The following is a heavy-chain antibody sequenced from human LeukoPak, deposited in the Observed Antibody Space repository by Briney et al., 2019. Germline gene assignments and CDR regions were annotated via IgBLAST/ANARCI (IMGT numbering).Heavy chain of an antibody. J-gene: IGHJ5*02. CDR1: GFTFRNYA. Sequence: PGGSLRLSCAASGFTFRNYAVVWVRQAPGKGLEWVSAITGSGATTYYADSVKGRFTISRDNAKNSLYLQMNSLRAEDTAVYYCARGSSSWYRNWFDPWGQGTLVTVSS. CDR2: ITGSGATT. V-gene: IGHV3-23*01. D-gene: IGHD6-13*01. CDR3: ARGSSSWYRNWFDP.